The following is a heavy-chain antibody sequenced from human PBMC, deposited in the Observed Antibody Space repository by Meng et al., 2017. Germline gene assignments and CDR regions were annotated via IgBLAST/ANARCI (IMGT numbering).Heavy chain of an antibody. CDR2: IWYDGSNK. V-gene: IGHV3-30*07. D-gene: IGHD4-23*01. CDR3: ARAIATVDDAFDI. J-gene: IGHJ3*02. Sequence: GESLKISCAASGFTFSSYAMHWVRQAPGKGLEWVAVIWYDGSNKYYADSVKGRFTISRDNSKNTLYLQMNSLRAEDTAVYYCARAIATVDDAFDIWGQGTMVTVSS. CDR1: GFTFSSYA.